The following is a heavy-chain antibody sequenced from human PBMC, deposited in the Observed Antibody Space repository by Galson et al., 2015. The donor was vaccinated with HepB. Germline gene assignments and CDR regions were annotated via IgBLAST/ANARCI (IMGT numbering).Heavy chain of an antibody. V-gene: IGHV3-30*04. Sequence: SLRLSCATSGFTFSRYTMHWVRQAPGRGMEWVAVISQDGSITHHADSVKGRFTISRDNSKNTPYLQMNSLRTEDTAVFYCARSEPRTWHNFDYWGQGTLVTVSS. J-gene: IGHJ4*02. D-gene: IGHD1-14*01. CDR1: GFTFSRYT. CDR2: ISQDGSIT. CDR3: ARSEPRTWHNFDY.